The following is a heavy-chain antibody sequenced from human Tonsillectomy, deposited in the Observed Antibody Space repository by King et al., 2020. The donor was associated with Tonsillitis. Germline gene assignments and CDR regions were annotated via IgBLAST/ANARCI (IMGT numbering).Heavy chain of an antibody. Sequence: QLVQSGAEVKKPGASVKVSCKASGYTFTSYYMHWVRQAPGQGLEWMGIINPSGGSTSYAQKFQGRVTMTRDTSTSTVYRELSTRRSEDTAVYYCARDPVYYDSSGYYAKYYFDYWGQGTLVTVSS. J-gene: IGHJ4*02. CDR3: ARDPVYYDSSGYYAKYYFDY. CDR1: GYTFTSYY. CDR2: INPSGGST. V-gene: IGHV1-46*01. D-gene: IGHD3-22*01.